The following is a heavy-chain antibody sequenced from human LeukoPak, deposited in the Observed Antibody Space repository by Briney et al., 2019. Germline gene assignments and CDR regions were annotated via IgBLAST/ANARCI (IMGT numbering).Heavy chain of an antibody. V-gene: IGHV3-9*01. CDR1: GFTFDDYA. Sequence: GGSLTLSCAASGFTFDDYAMHWVRQAPGKGLEGASGICWNSGSLGYAHSVKGRFTISSDNAKNYLHLHMNILRADDTALYYLPKGISDYYYSIDVWGKGNTVTVSS. CDR2: ICWNSGSL. J-gene: IGHJ6*03. CDR3: PKGISDYYYSIDV.